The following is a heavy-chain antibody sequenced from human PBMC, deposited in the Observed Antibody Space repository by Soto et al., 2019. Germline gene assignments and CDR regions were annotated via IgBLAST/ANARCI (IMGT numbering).Heavy chain of an antibody. CDR3: MRSHGAY. CDR2: ISYSGTA. V-gene: IGHV4-61*01. J-gene: IGHJ4*02. D-gene: IGHD2-8*01. CDR1: GGSVSSGPYH. Sequence: QVQLQESGPGLVKTSETLSLTCTVSGGSVSSGPYHWNWVRQPPGKGLEWIGHISYSGTANYNPSRRRLVTMATDLSMNQSSLRLTSVIAADTAVYYCMRSHGAYWGQGALVTVSP.